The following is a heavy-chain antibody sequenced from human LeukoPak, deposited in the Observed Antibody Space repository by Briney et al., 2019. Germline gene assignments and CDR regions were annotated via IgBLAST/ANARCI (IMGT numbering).Heavy chain of an antibody. CDR2: ISGGGGST. CDR1: GFTFSTNA. CDR3: AKDGTSGTWDN. V-gene: IGHV3-23*01. D-gene: IGHD1-1*01. Sequence: GGSLRLSCVASGFTFSTNAMSWVRQAPGKGLEWVSAISGGGGSTFYADSVKGRFTISRDNSKSTLYLQLNSLKTEDTALYYGAKDGTSGTWDNWGQGTLVTVSS. J-gene: IGHJ4*02.